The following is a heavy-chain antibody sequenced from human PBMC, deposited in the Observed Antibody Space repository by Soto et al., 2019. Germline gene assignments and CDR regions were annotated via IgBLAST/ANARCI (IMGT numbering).Heavy chain of an antibody. CDR3: ARGKDIVVVSPNWFDP. D-gene: IGHD2-2*01. V-gene: IGHV4-31*03. CDR1: GGSIRSGGYY. CDR2: IYYSGST. Sequence: SETLSLTCTVSGGSIRSGGYYWSWIRQHTGKGLEWIGYIYYSGSTYYNPSLKSRVTISVDTSKNQFSLKLSSVTAADTAVYYCARGKDIVVVSPNWFDPWGQGTLVTVSS. J-gene: IGHJ5*02.